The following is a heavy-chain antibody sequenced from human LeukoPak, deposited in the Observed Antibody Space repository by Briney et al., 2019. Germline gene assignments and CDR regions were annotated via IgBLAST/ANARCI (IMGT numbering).Heavy chain of an antibody. V-gene: IGHV3-30-3*01. Sequence: GRSLRLSCEASGFTFSSYAMHWVRQAPGKGLECVAFTSYDGYNKYYTNSVKGRFTISRNNSRGTLYLQMNTLRVDDTAVYYCARGEEELRLGESRAFSPDYWGQGTLVAVSS. CDR3: ARGEEELRLGESRAFSPDY. CDR2: TSYDGYNK. J-gene: IGHJ4*02. CDR1: GFTFSSYA. D-gene: IGHD3-16*01.